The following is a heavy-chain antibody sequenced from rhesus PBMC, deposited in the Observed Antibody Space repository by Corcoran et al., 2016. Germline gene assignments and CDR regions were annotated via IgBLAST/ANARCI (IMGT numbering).Heavy chain of an antibody. CDR2: INSGGGST. CDR1: GFTFNSYG. V-gene: IGHV3S5*01. J-gene: IGHJ4*01. D-gene: IGHD2-21*01. Sequence: EVQLVETGGGLVQPGGSLKLSCAASGFTFNSYGMSWVRQVPGKGLEWVSAINSGGGSTYYADSVKGRFTISRDNSKNTLSLQMNSLRAEDTAVYYCAKVLVVVAIGWDYWGQGVLVTVSS. CDR3: AKVLVVVAIGWDY.